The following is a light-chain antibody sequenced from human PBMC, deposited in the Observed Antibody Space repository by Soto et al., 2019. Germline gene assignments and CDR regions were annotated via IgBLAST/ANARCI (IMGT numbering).Light chain of an antibody. Sequence: DIHMAQSPPSLSASVGDRVTITCRASHNIVTYLNWYQQKAGKAPSLLIYEASHLQSAVPFRFFGSGSGTDFTLTIDKLQHEDSATYYCQQSHSTPPTFGPGTKLEIK. V-gene: IGKV1-39*01. CDR3: QQSHSTPPT. CDR1: HNIVTY. J-gene: IGKJ2*01. CDR2: EAS.